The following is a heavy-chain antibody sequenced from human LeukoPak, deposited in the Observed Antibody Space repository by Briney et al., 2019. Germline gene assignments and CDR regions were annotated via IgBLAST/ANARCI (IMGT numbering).Heavy chain of an antibody. CDR1: GGSIGSDSYS. V-gene: IGHV4-39*01. CDR2: TYYSGKS. D-gene: IGHD4-17*01. J-gene: IGHJ5*02. CDR3: ARQLDYGDPNWFDP. Sequence: SETLSLTCTVSGGSIGSDSYSWGWIRQPPGKGLEWIASTYYSGKSYYKVSLKSRVTISVDTSKNQFSLRLSSVTAADTAVYYCARQLDYGDPNWFDPWGQGTLVTVSS.